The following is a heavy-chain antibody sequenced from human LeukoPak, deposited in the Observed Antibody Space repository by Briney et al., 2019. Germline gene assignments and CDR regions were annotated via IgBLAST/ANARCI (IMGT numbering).Heavy chain of an antibody. D-gene: IGHD2-8*01. CDR3: ARELINFDY. V-gene: IGHV3-48*03. CDR1: GFTLSSYE. CDR2: ISSSGSTI. J-gene: IGHJ4*02. Sequence: PGRSLRLSCAASGFTLSSYEMNWVRQARGKGLEWVSYISSSGSTIYYADSVKGRFTISRDNAKNSLYLQMNSLRAEDTAVYYCARELINFDYWGQGTLVTVSS.